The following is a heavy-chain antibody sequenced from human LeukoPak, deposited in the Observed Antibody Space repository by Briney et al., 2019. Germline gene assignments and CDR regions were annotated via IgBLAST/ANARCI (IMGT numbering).Heavy chain of an antibody. D-gene: IGHD1-20*01. CDR2: IIPIFCTA. V-gene: IGHV1-69*06. J-gene: IGHJ4*02. CDR1: GGTSRKYA. Sequence: ASVTDSCKSSGGTSRKYAFQGVRQARGKGVEGMGGIIPIFCTANYAQKFQGGGRVTGEKSTRGAYVARSRLRSEDTAVYYCATGITGTWAPPFDYWGQGTLVTVSS. CDR3: ATGITGTWAPPFDY.